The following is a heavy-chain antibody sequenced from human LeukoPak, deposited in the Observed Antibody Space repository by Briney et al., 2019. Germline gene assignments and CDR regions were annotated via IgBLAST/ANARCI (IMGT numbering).Heavy chain of an antibody. D-gene: IGHD6-6*01. CDR1: GGTFSSYA. CDR2: IIPIFGTA. Sequence: SVKVSCKASGGTFSSYAISWVRQAPGRGLEWMGRIIPIFGTANYAQKFQGRVTFTTDESTSTAYMELSSLRSEDSAVYYCAGGRYSSSSGGVDYWGQGTLVTVSS. V-gene: IGHV1-69*05. CDR3: AGGRYSSSSGGVDY. J-gene: IGHJ4*02.